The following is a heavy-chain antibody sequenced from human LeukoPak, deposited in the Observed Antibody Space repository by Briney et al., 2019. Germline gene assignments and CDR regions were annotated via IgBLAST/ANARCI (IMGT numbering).Heavy chain of an antibody. D-gene: IGHD6-13*01. CDR2: TNSDGSST. Sequence: GGSLRLSCAASGFTFSSYWMHWVRQAPGKGLVWVSRTNSDGSSTSYADSVKGRFTISRDNAKNTLYLQMNSLRAEDTAVYYCARDYGQQLVLDYWGQGTLVTVSS. V-gene: IGHV3-74*01. CDR1: GFTFSSYW. CDR3: ARDYGQQLVLDY. J-gene: IGHJ4*02.